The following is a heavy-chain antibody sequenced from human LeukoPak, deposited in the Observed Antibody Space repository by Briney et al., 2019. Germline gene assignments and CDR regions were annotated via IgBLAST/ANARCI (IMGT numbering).Heavy chain of an antibody. V-gene: IGHV4-39*07. J-gene: IGHJ4*02. CDR1: GGSISSSSYY. CDR3: ARVIGQQLVHFLVDY. CDR2: IYYSGST. D-gene: IGHD6-13*01. Sequence: SETLSLTCTVSGGSISSSSYYWGWIRQPPGKWLEWIGSIYYSGSTYYNPSLKSRVTISVDTSKNQFSLKLSSVTAADTAVYYCARVIGQQLVHFLVDYWGQGTLVTVSS.